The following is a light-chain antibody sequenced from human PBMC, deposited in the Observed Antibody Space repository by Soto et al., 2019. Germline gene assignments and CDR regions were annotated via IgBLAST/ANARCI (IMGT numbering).Light chain of an antibody. Sequence: QSVLTQPPSVSGAPGQRVTLSCAGSSSNIGAGYDVHWYQQLPGTAPKLLIYGNSNRPSGVPDRFSGSKSGTSASLAITGLQAEDEADYYCQSYDSSLSGYGFGTGTKVTVL. J-gene: IGLJ1*01. CDR1: SSNIGAGYD. CDR3: QSYDSSLSGYG. CDR2: GNS. V-gene: IGLV1-40*01.